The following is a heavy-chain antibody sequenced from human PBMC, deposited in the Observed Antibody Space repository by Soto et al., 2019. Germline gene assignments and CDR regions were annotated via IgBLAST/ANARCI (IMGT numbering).Heavy chain of an antibody. D-gene: IGHD3-16*01. CDR1: GYNYNLHL. V-gene: IGHV5-51*01. CDR2: IYPGDSDT. CDR3: ARHLRSYDFFQYYYGIDV. J-gene: IGHJ6*02. Sequence: GESLKISCRVSGYNYNLHLISCVRQKPGRGLEWMGIIYPGDSDTRYNPSVQGQVTISVDKSSNTAYLQWDSLEASDTATYYCARHLRSYDFFQYYYGIDVWGQGSTVTVS.